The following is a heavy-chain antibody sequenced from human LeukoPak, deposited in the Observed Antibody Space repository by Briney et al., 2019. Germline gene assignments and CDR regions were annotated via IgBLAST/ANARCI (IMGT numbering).Heavy chain of an antibody. D-gene: IGHD3-9*01. CDR2: IDPSDSYT. J-gene: IGHJ4*02. Sequence: GEYLKISCKGSGYSFTSYWISWVRQMPGKGLEWMGRIDPSDSYTNYSPSFQGHVTISADKSISTAYLQWSSLKASDTAMYYCARLGGGLRYFDWLPNPLDYWGQGTLVTVSS. CDR1: GYSFTSYW. V-gene: IGHV5-10-1*01. CDR3: ARLGGGLRYFDWLPNPLDY.